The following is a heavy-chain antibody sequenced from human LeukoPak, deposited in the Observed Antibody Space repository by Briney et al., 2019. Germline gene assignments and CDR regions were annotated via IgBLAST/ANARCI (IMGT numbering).Heavy chain of an antibody. V-gene: IGHV3-64*04. J-gene: IGHJ3*02. D-gene: IGHD3-22*01. Sequence: GGSLRLSCAASGFTVSTNYMSWVRQAPGKGLEYVSAISSNGGSTYYADSVKGRFTISRDNSKNTLYLQMNSLRAEDTAVYYCAKDYYDSSGYYNDAFDMWGQGTMVTVSS. CDR2: ISSNGGST. CDR3: AKDYYDSSGYYNDAFDM. CDR1: GFTVSTNY.